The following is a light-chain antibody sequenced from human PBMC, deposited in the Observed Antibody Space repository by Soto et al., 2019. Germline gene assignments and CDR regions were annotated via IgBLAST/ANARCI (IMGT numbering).Light chain of an antibody. CDR3: QQYYLYPRT. CDR1: QGISSF. CDR2: AAS. V-gene: IGKV1-8*01. Sequence: IRMTQSPSSFSASTGDRVTITCRASQGISSFLAWYQQKSGKAPKLLIYAASTLQSGVPSRFSGSGSGTDFTLTISSLQSEDFATYYCQQYYLYPRTFGQGTKVEIK. J-gene: IGKJ1*01.